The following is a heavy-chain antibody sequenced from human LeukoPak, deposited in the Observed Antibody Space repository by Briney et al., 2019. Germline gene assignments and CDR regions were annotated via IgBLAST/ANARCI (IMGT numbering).Heavy chain of an antibody. CDR1: GGSFSSYY. D-gene: IGHD1-7*01. Sequence: SETLSLTCAVYGGSFSSYYWSWIRQPPGKGLEWIGYIYYSGSTNYNPSLKSRVTISVDTSKNQFSLKLSSVTAADTAVYYCAREGHNWNYRSWFDPWGQGTLVTVSS. V-gene: IGHV4-59*01. J-gene: IGHJ5*02. CDR2: IYYSGST. CDR3: AREGHNWNYRSWFDP.